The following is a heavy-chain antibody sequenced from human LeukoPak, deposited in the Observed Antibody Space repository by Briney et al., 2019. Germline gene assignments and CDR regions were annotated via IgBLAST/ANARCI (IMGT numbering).Heavy chain of an antibody. J-gene: IGHJ4*02. CDR2: INQDESQK. Sequence: QSGGSLRLSCAASGFTFSSYWMSWVRQAPGKGLEWVANINQDESQKYFVDSVKGRFTISRDNAKNSVYPQMNSLRAEDTAVYYCARQPFDFWGQGTLVTVSS. CDR1: GFTFSSYW. V-gene: IGHV3-7*01. CDR3: ARQPFDF.